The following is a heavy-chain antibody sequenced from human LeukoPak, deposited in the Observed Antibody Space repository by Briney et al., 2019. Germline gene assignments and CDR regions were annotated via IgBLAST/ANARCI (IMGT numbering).Heavy chain of an antibody. Sequence: PGRSLRLSCAASGFTFSSYSMNWVRQAPGKGLEWVSSISSSSSYIYYADSVKGRFTISRDNAKNSLYLQMNSLRAEDTAVYYCARDTYYYDSSGYYGRVYYFDYWGQGTLVTVSS. CDR1: GFTFSSYS. J-gene: IGHJ4*02. CDR3: ARDTYYYDSSGYYGRVYYFDY. V-gene: IGHV3-21*01. D-gene: IGHD3-22*01. CDR2: ISSSSSYI.